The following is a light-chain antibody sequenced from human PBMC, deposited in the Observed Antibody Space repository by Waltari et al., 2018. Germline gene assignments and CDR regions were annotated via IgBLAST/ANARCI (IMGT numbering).Light chain of an antibody. Sequence: SYVLTQPPSVSVAPGKTARIPCGGNDIGTRRVHWDQQKPGQAPVLVVFDDSDRPSGIPERFSGSNSANTATLTIGRVEAGDEADYYCHVWDTRTDHVVFGGGTKLTVL. J-gene: IGLJ2*01. CDR2: DDS. CDR3: HVWDTRTDHVV. V-gene: IGLV3-21*03. CDR1: DIGTRR.